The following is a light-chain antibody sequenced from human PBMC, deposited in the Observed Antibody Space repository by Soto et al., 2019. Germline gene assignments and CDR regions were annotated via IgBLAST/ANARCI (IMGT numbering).Light chain of an antibody. Sequence: QSALTQPRSVSGSPGQSVTVSCTGTSRDVGVYSYVSWFQQHPGKAPQLLIYDVTKRPSGVPDRFSGSKSGNTAALTISGLQAEDEAEYFCSSYAGSYTWIFGSGTKLTVL. J-gene: IGLJ1*01. CDR2: DVT. CDR1: SRDVGVYSY. CDR3: SSYAGSYTWI. V-gene: IGLV2-11*01.